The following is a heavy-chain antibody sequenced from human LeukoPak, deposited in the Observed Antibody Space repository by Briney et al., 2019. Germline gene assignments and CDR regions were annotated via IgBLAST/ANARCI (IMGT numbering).Heavy chain of an antibody. D-gene: IGHD3-10*01. CDR3: TTTPYYYGSGSRSDDFDY. CDR2: IKSKTDGGTT. V-gene: IGHV3-15*01. CDR1: GFTFSNAW. Sequence: SGGSLRLSCAASGFTFSNAWMSWVRQAPGKGLEWVGRIKSKTDGGTTDYAGPVKGRFTISRDDSKNTLYLQMNSLKTEDTAVYYCTTTPYYYGSGSRSDDFDYWGQGTLVTVSS. J-gene: IGHJ4*02.